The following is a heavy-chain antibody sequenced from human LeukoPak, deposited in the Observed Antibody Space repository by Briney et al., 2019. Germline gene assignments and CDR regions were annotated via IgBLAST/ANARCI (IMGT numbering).Heavy chain of an antibody. V-gene: IGHV3-21*04. CDR2: ISSSSSYI. D-gene: IGHD3-9*01. Sequence: GGSLRLSCAASGFTFSSYSMNWVRQAPGKGLEWVSSISSSSSYIYYADSVKGRFTISRDNAKNSLYLQMNSLRVEDTAVYYCAKDRTEALRYFDWWDYWGQGTLVTVSS. CDR3: AKDRTEALRYFDWWDY. CDR1: GFTFSSYS. J-gene: IGHJ4*02.